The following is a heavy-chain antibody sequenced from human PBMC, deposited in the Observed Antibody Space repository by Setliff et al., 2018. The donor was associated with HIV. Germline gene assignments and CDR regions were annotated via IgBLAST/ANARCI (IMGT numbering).Heavy chain of an antibody. V-gene: IGHV3-7*01. D-gene: IGHD6-19*01. J-gene: IGHJ4*02. CDR1: GFTFSNYW. Sequence: GGSLRLSCAASGFTFSNYWMSWVRQAPGKGLEWVANIKGDGSVKTYVDSVKGRFSISRDNAQNSLYLEMNSLRVEDTAVYYCARSIIRPYSSGWPWYFDYWGQGTLVTVSS. CDR2: IKGDGSVK. CDR3: ARSIIRPYSSGWPWYFDY.